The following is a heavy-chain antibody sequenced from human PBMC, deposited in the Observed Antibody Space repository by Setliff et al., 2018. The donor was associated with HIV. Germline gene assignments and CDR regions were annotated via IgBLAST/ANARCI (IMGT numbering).Heavy chain of an antibody. CDR1: GGSISGNA. CDR2: VLSSGSA. J-gene: IGHJ6*03. Sequence: SETLSLTCSVSGGSISGNAWSWVRQTPGKGLEWIGYVLSSGSATYNPSLKSRVAMSVDTSKNQFSLSLASPTAADTAVYYCARGILFFYYMDIWGRGTTVTVSS. CDR3: ARGILFFYYMDI. D-gene: IGHD2-21*01. V-gene: IGHV4-59*08.